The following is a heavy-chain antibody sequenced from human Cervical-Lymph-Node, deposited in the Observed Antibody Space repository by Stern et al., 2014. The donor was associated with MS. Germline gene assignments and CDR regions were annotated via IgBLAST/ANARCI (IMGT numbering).Heavy chain of an antibody. CDR1: GYTFTSYW. Sequence: EVHLVESGPEVKRPGESLKISCQASGYTFTSYWIGWVRQMPGKGLEWIGIIFPGGSDIRYTPSFQGQVPISADKSTTTAYFQWNNLKASDAAIYYCARQRYFDYWGQGTLVTVSS. J-gene: IGHJ4*02. V-gene: IGHV5-51*01. CDR2: IFPGGSDI. CDR3: ARQRYFDY.